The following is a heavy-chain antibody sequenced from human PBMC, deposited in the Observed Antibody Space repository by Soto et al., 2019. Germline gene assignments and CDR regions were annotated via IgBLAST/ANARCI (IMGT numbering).Heavy chain of an antibody. J-gene: IGHJ4*02. D-gene: IGHD2-15*01. CDR1: GFTFSNNG. CDR2: ISSDGINK. CDR3: AMAVDGGSSRFDH. V-gene: IGHV3-30*03. Sequence: QVQLVESGGGAVQPGRSLRLSCAASGFTFSNNGIHWVRQAPGKGLEWVAVISSDGINKYYADSVKGRSTISRDNSENTLSLQTNSLRVEAKAVYYCAMAVDGGSSRFDHWCQGTLVTASS.